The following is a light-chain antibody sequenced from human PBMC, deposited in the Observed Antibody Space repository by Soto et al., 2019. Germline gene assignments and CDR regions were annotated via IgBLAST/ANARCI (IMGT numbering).Light chain of an antibody. CDR2: GAS. V-gene: IGKV3-15*01. CDR3: QQYNNWLIT. Sequence: IVMTQSPATLSVSPWESATLSCRASQSVSTSLAWYQQQPGQAPRLLIYGASTRATGIPARFSGSGSGTEFTLTISSLQSEDFAVYCCQQYNNWLITFGQGTRLEIK. J-gene: IGKJ5*01. CDR1: QSVSTS.